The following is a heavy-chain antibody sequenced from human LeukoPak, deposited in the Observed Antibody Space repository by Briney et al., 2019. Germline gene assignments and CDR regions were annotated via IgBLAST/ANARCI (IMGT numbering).Heavy chain of an antibody. Sequence: GGSLRLSCAASGFTFDDYAMHWVRQAPGKGLEWVSGISWNSGSIGYADSVRGRFTISRDNAKNSLYLQMNSLRAEDTALYYCAKDHYSGLLGEYYFDYWGQGTLVTVSS. V-gene: IGHV3-9*01. D-gene: IGHD3-10*01. CDR2: ISWNSGSI. J-gene: IGHJ4*02. CDR1: GFTFDDYA. CDR3: AKDHYSGLLGEYYFDY.